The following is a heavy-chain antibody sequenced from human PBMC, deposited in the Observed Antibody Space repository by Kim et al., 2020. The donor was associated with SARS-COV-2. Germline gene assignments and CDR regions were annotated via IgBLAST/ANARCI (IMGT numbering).Heavy chain of an antibody. D-gene: IGHD6-13*01. Sequence: LKSRVTISVDTSKNQFSLKLSSVTAADTAVYYCARHDGRSSSWYGPYFDYWGQGTLVTVSS. V-gene: IGHV4-39*01. CDR3: ARHDGRSSSWYGPYFDY. J-gene: IGHJ4*02.